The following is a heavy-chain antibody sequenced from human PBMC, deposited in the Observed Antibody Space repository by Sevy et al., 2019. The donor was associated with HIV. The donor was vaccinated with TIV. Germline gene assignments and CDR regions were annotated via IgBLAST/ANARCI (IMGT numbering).Heavy chain of an antibody. CDR1: GFTFSSYG. J-gene: IGHJ6*02. Sequence: GGSLRLSCAASGFTFSSYGMHWVRQAPGKGLEWVSSISSSSSYIYYADSVKGRFTISRDNAKNSLYLQMNSLRAEDTAVYYCASGMGIVVVPAAMGGMDVWGQGTTVTVSS. V-gene: IGHV3-21*01. CDR3: ASGMGIVVVPAAMGGMDV. D-gene: IGHD2-2*01. CDR2: ISSSSSYI.